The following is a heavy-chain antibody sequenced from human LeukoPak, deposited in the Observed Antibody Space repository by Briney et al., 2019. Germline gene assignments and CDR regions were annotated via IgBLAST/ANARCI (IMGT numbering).Heavy chain of an antibody. CDR1: GGTFSSYA. CDR2: IIPIFGTA. D-gene: IGHD6-19*01. V-gene: IGHV1-69*06. Sequence: SVKVSCKASGGTFSSYAISWVRQAPGQGLEWMGGIIPIFGTANYAQKFQGRVTITADKSTSTAYMELSSLRSEDTAVYYCARAPQQWLVRKNAFNIWGHGTMVTVSS. CDR3: ARAPQQWLVRKNAFNI. J-gene: IGHJ3*02.